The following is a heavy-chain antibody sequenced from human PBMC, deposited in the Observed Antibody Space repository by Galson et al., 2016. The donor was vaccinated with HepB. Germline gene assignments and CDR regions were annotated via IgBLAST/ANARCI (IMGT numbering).Heavy chain of an antibody. CDR1: GFSLSTSGVG. D-gene: IGHD6-19*01. V-gene: IGHV2-5*02. CDR3: AHRLEAVAGGRGIAEVFDY. Sequence: ALVKPTQTLTLTCTFSGFSLSTSGVGVGWIRQPPGKALEWLALIYWDDDKRYSPSLKSRLTITKDTSKNQVVLTMTNMDPVDTATYYCAHRLEAVAGGRGIAEVFDYWGQGTLVTVSS. J-gene: IGHJ4*02. CDR2: IYWDDDK.